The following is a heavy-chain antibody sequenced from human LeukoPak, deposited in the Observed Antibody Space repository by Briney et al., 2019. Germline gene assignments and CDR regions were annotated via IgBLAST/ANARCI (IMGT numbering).Heavy chain of an antibody. J-gene: IGHJ6*03. V-gene: IGHV4-59*01. Sequence: SETLSLTCTVSGGSISSYYWSWIRQPPGKGLEWIGYIYYSGSTNYNPSLKSRVTISVDTSKNQFSLNLSSVTAADTAMYYCARVSWFPGTSYYYMDVWGKGTTVTVSS. CDR2: IYYSGST. D-gene: IGHD1-1*01. CDR1: GGSISSYY. CDR3: ARVSWFPGTSYYYMDV.